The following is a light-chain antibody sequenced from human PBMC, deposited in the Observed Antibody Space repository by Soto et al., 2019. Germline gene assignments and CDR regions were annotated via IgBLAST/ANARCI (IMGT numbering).Light chain of an antibody. J-gene: IGKJ1*01. Sequence: EIVLTQSPDTLSLSPGERATLSCRASQSVSTSYLAWYQQTRGQDPRLLIYGTSNRATGIPDRFSGSGSGTDFTLTISRLEPEDFAVDYCQQYVNARWTFGLGTKVQSK. V-gene: IGKV3-20*01. CDR1: QSVSTSY. CDR2: GTS. CDR3: QQYVNARWT.